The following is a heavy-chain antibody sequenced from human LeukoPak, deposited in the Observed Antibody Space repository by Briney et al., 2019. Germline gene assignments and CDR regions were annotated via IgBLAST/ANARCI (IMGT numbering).Heavy chain of an antibody. CDR2: ISGSGGST. CDR3: AKDLYDSSGSRPLYFDY. D-gene: IGHD3-22*01. Sequence: GGSLRLSCATSGFTFSSYAMSWVRQAPGKGLEWVSAISGSGGSTYYADSVKGRFTISRDNTKNTLYLQMNSLRAEDTAVYYCAKDLYDSSGSRPLYFDYWGQGTLVTVSS. CDR1: GFTFSSYA. V-gene: IGHV3-23*01. J-gene: IGHJ4*02.